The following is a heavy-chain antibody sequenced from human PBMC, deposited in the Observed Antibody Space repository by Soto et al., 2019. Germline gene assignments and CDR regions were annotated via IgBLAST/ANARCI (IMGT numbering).Heavy chain of an antibody. V-gene: IGHV3-33*01. D-gene: IGHD2-21*01. J-gene: IGHJ4*02. CDR2: IWYDGNNK. CDR1: GFTFSTYG. CDR3: ARGLHSLFDY. Sequence: GGSLRLSCAASGFTFSTYGMHWVRQAPGKGLEWVAVIWYDGNNKYYADSVKGRYTISIDNSNNTLYVQMTSLRAEDTAVYYCARGLHSLFDYWGQGTLVTVYS.